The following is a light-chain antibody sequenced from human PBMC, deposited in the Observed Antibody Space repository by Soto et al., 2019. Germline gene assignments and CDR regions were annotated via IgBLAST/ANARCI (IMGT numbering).Light chain of an antibody. V-gene: IGKV3-15*01. CDR3: QQYNYWSIT. CDR1: QSVSSN. CDR2: GAS. J-gene: IGKJ5*01. Sequence: EIVMTQSPATLSVSPGERATLSCRASQSVSSNLAWYQQKPGQAPRLLIYGASTRATGIPARFSGSGSGTEFTLTISSLQSEDFAVYYCQQYNYWSITFGQGTRLEIK.